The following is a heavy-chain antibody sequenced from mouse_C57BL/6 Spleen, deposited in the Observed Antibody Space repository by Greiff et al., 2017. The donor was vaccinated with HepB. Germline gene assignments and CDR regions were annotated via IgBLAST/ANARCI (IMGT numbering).Heavy chain of an antibody. V-gene: IGHV7-3*01. D-gene: IGHD2-2*01. CDR2: IRNKANGYTT. CDR3: ARYEGYDNYDAMDY. CDR1: GFTFTDYY. Sequence: EVQLQESGGGLVQPGGSLSLSCAASGFTFTDYYMSWVRQPPGKALEWLGFIRNKANGYTTEYSASVKGRFTISRDNSQSILYLQMNALRAEDSATYYCARYEGYDNYDAMDYWGQGTSVTVSS. J-gene: IGHJ4*01.